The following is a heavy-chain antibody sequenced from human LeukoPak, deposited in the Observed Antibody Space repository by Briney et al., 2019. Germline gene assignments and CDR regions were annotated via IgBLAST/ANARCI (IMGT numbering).Heavy chain of an antibody. CDR3: AMTVYDFWSGLNY. D-gene: IGHD3-3*01. Sequence: PGGSLRLSCAASGFTFSSYAMSWVRQAPGKGLEWVSAISGSGGSTYYADSVKGRFTISRDNSKNTLYLQMNSLRAEDTAVYYCAMTVYDFWSGLNYWGQGTQVTVSS. V-gene: IGHV3-23*01. J-gene: IGHJ4*02. CDR2: ISGSGGST. CDR1: GFTFSSYA.